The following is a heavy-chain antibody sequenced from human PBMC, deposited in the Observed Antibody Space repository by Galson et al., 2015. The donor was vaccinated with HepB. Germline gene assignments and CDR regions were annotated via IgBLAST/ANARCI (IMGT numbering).Heavy chain of an antibody. CDR1: GFIFGNYD. V-gene: IGHV3-33*06. D-gene: IGHD3-16*01. CDR3: AKDAYKSSYYFDS. J-gene: IGHJ4*02. CDR2: IWNDGNNR. Sequence: SLRLSCAASGFIFGNYDMHWVRQAPGKGLEWVSVIWNDGNNRYYSDSVKGRFAISRDNSKNTLYLQMNSLRAEDTAMYYCAKDAYKSSYYFDSWGQGALVTVSS.